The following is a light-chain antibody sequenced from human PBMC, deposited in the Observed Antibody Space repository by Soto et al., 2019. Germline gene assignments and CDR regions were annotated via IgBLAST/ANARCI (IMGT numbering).Light chain of an antibody. Sequence: QLVLTLSSSASASLGSSVKLTCTLSSGNSTYIIAWHQQQPGKAPRYLMKLEGSGSYNKGSGVPDRFSGSSSGADRYLTISNLQFEDEADYYCETWDINTHVVFGGGTKLTVL. V-gene: IGLV4-60*02. CDR2: LEGSGSY. CDR3: ETWDINTHVV. J-gene: IGLJ2*01. CDR1: SGNSTYI.